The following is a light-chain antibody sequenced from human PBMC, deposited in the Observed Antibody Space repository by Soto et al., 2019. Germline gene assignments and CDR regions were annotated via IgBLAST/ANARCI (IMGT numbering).Light chain of an antibody. CDR1: QSISSW. CDR2: KAS. V-gene: IGKV1-5*03. Sequence: DIQMTQSPSTLSASVGDRVTITCRASQSISSWLAWYQQKPGKAPKLLIYKASSLQSGVPLRFSSSESGTEFTLTISSLQPDDFASYYCQQYFGYPLTFGQGTKVEIK. J-gene: IGKJ1*01. CDR3: QQYFGYPLT.